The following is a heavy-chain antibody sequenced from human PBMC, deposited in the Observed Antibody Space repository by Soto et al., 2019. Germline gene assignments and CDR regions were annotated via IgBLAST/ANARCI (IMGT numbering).Heavy chain of an antibody. D-gene: IGHD5-12*01. Sequence: SETLSLTCTVSGASISSSYWSWIRQSPERGLEWIAYVYHTGATNYNPSLKSRVTISLDTSKGQFSLNLTSLTTADTAVYFCARGGNRYSNVASGVGGFDYWGQGSLVTVSS. CDR3: ARGGNRYSNVASGVGGFDY. V-gene: IGHV4-59*01. CDR2: VYHTGAT. J-gene: IGHJ4*02. CDR1: GASISSSY.